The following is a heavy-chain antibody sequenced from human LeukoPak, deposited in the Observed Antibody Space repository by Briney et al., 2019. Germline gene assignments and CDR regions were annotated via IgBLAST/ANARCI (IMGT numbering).Heavy chain of an antibody. CDR3: ASARKWELHYFDY. CDR1: GGTFSSYA. D-gene: IGHD1-26*01. Sequence: SVKVSCKASGGTFSSYAISWVRQAPGQGLVWMEGIIPIFGTANYAQKFQGRVTITADESTSTAYMELSSLRSEDTAVYYCASARKWELHYFDYWGQGTLVTVSS. J-gene: IGHJ4*02. V-gene: IGHV1-69*01. CDR2: IIPIFGTA.